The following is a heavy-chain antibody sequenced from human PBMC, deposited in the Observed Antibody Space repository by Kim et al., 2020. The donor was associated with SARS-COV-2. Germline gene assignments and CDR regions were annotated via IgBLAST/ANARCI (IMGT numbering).Heavy chain of an antibody. CDR2: INAGNGNT. CDR3: ARVVADIVATIWATPEYYFDY. Sequence: ASVKVSCKASGYTFTSYAMHWVRQAPGQRLEWMGWINAGNGNTKYSQKFQGRVTITRDTSASTAYMELSSLRSEDTAVYYCARVVADIVATIWATPEYYFDYWGQGTLVTVSS. V-gene: IGHV1-3*01. CDR1: GYTFTSYA. D-gene: IGHD5-12*01. J-gene: IGHJ4*02.